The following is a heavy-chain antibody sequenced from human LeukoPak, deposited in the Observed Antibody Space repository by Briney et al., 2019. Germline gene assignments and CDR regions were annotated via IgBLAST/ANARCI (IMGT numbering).Heavy chain of an antibody. J-gene: IGHJ3*02. CDR3: ARGVERVRGVIFAFDI. V-gene: IGHV1-18*04. CDR2: ISAYNGNT. Sequence: GASVKVSCKASGYTFTSYGISWVRQAPGQGLEWMGWISAYNGNTNYAQKLQGRDTMTTDTSTSTAYMELRSLRSDDTAVYYCARGVERVRGVIFAFDIWGQGTMVTVSS. CDR1: GYTFTSYG. D-gene: IGHD3-10*01.